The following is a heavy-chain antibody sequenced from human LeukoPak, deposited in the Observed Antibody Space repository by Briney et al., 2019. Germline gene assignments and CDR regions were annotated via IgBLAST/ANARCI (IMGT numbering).Heavy chain of an antibody. Sequence: SETLSLTCTVSGGSITGISHHWGWIRQPPGKGLEWIGSTYYSTSTQYNPSLKSRVTISVDTSKNQFSLKLSSVTAADTAVYYCARGRYYGSGSYYGYWGQGTLVTVSS. J-gene: IGHJ4*02. CDR3: ARGRYYGSGSYYGY. D-gene: IGHD3-10*01. CDR2: TYYSTST. CDR1: GGSITGISHH. V-gene: IGHV4-39*07.